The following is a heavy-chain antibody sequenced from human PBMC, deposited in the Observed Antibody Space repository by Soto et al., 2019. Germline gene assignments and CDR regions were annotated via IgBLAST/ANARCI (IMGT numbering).Heavy chain of an antibody. CDR3: ARGGDAVAGERYVFDY. CDR1: GGTFSSYA. D-gene: IGHD6-19*01. J-gene: IGHJ4*02. V-gene: IGHV1-69*01. Sequence: QVQLVQSGAEVKKPGSSVKVSCKASGGTFSSYAISWVRQAPGQGLEWMGGIIPIFGTANYAQKFQGRVTITADESTSTAYMELSSLRAEDTAVYYCARGGDAVAGERYVFDYWGQGTLVTVSS. CDR2: IIPIFGTA.